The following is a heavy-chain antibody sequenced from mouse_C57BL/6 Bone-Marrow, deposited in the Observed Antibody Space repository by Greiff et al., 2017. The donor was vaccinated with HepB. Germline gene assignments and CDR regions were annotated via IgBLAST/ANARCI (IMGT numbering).Heavy chain of an antibody. CDR3: ARKGDGQPFAY. CDR1: GYTFTSYW. V-gene: IGHV1-64*01. CDR2: IQPNSGST. J-gene: IGHJ3*01. Sequence: QVQLQQSGPELVKPGASVKLSCKASGYTFTSYWMHWVKQRPGQGLEWIGMIQPNSGSTNYNEKFKSKATLTVDKSSSTAYMQLSSLTSEDSAVYYCARKGDGQPFAYWGQGTLVTVSA. D-gene: IGHD2-3*01.